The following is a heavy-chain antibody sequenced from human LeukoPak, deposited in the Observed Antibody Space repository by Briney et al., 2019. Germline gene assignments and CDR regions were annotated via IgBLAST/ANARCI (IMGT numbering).Heavy chain of an antibody. Sequence: SETLSLTCTVSGDSITSGSYYWGWIRQPPRRGLEWIGSIYYSGNTYYNPSLKSRVTISVDTSNNEFSLRLTSVTAADTAVYYCARDRSTETPPRPDAFDIWGQGTMVTVSS. D-gene: IGHD4-17*01. CDR2: IYYSGNT. J-gene: IGHJ3*02. CDR1: GDSITSGSYY. V-gene: IGHV4-39*07. CDR3: ARDRSTETPPRPDAFDI.